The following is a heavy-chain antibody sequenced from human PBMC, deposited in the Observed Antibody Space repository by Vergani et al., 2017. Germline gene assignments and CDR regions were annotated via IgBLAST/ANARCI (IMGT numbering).Heavy chain of an antibody. CDR1: GDSVISTDYH. V-gene: IGHV4-39*01. J-gene: IGHJ4*02. D-gene: IGHD2-15*01. CDR2: MDYSGST. CDR3: ASKRGACRAAYCHSYDF. Sequence: QVQLQESGPGLVKPSETLSLTCTVSGDSVISTDYHWGWIRQPPGKGLEWIGSMDYSGSTSYNPSLECRISISFETPKNQFSLRLTSVTAADTAVYYCASKRGACRAAYCHSYDFWGPGTLVGVS.